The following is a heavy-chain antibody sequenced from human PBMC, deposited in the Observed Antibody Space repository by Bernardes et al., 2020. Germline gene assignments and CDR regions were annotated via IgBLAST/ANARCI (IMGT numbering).Heavy chain of an antibody. CDR2: IYPGDSDT. V-gene: IGHV5-51*01. J-gene: IGHJ3*02. CDR1: GYSFTSYW. Sequence: GESLKISCKGSGYSFTSYWIGWVRQMPGKGLEWMGIIYPGDSDTRYSPSFQGQVTISADKSISTAYLQWSSLKASDTAMYYCARHQYYYGSGSYYKLGGADAFDIWGQGTMVTVSS. D-gene: IGHD3-10*01. CDR3: ARHQYYYGSGSYYKLGGADAFDI.